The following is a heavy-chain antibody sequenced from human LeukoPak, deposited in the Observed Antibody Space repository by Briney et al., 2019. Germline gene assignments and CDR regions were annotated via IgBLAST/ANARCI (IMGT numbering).Heavy chain of an antibody. Sequence: YWSWIRQPPGKGLEWMGIIYPGDSDTRYSPSFQGQVTISADKSISTAYLQWSSLKASDTAMYYCARVTYYDILTGYCDYMDVWGKGTTVTVSS. J-gene: IGHJ6*03. CDR1: YW. D-gene: IGHD3-9*01. V-gene: IGHV5-51*01. CDR3: ARVTYYDILTGYCDYMDV. CDR2: IYPGDSDT.